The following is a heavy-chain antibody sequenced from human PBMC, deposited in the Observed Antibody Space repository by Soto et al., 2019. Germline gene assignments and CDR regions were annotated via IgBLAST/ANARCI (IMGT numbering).Heavy chain of an antibody. CDR2: ITGNDGRT. CDR3: AKTFSSNWLSEF. V-gene: IGHV3-23*01. D-gene: IGHD6-13*01. Sequence: GGSLRLSCAASGFTFSSYTMSWVRQSPGKGLEWVSAITGNDGRTYDADSVKGRFSTSRDNSKSTLYLQMNSLRVEDAAIYYCAKTFSSNWLSEFWGRGTLVTVSS. CDR1: GFTFSSYT. J-gene: IGHJ4*02.